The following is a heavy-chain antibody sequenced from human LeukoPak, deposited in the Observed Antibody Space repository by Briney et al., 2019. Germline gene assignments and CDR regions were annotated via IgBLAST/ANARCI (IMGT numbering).Heavy chain of an antibody. CDR3: ARGCSSSWYDPFDY. J-gene: IGHJ4*02. D-gene: IGHD6-13*01. CDR1: GYTFTGYY. CDR2: INPNSGGT. Sequence: ASVKVSCKASGYTFTGYYMHWVRQAPGQGLEWMGWINPNSGGTNYAQKFQGRVTMTRDTSISTAYMELSRLRSDDTAVYYCARGCSSSWYDPFDYWGQGTLVTVSS. V-gene: IGHV1-2*02.